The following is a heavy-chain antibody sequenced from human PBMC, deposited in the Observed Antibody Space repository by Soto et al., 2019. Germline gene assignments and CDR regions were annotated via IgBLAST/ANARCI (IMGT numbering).Heavy chain of an antibody. CDR3: ASSPTRVYYYDSSGYHPIDY. CDR2: INPSGGST. Sequence: ASVKVSCKASGYTFTSYYMHWMRQAPGQGLEWMGIINPSGGSTSYAQKFQGRVTMTRDTSTSTVYMELSSLRSEDTAVYYCASSPTRVYYYDSSGYHPIDYWGQGTLVTVSS. D-gene: IGHD3-22*01. CDR1: GYTFTSYY. V-gene: IGHV1-46*01. J-gene: IGHJ4*02.